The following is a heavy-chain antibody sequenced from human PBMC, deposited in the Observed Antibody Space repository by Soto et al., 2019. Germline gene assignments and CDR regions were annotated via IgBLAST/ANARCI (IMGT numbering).Heavy chain of an antibody. CDR3: ARGGGSGPSS. V-gene: IGHV3-48*01. J-gene: IGHJ4*02. D-gene: IGHD3-10*01. CDR1: GFTFSSYS. Sequence: ESGGGLVQPGGSLRLSCAASGFTFSSYSMNWVRQAPGKGLEWVSYISSSSSTIYYADSVKGRFTISRDNAKNSLYLQMNSLRAEDTAVYYCARGGGSGPSSWGQGTLVTVSS. CDR2: ISSSSSTI.